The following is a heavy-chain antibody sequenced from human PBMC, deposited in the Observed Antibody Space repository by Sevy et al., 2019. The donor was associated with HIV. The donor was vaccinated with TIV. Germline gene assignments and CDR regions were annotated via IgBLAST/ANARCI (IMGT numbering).Heavy chain of an antibody. Sequence: ASVKVSCKASGDTFSSYAISWVRQAPGQGLEWMGGIIPTFGTTKYGQKFQDRVTITAVESTSTAYMELSSLRSEDSAVFYCARSGIGDYSKYFDYWGQGTLVTVSS. D-gene: IGHD4-4*01. CDR1: GDTFSSYA. V-gene: IGHV1-69*13. CDR3: ARSGIGDYSKYFDY. J-gene: IGHJ4*02. CDR2: IIPTFGTT.